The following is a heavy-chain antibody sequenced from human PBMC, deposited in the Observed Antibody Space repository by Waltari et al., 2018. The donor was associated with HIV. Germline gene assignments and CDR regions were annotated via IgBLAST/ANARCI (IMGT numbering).Heavy chain of an antibody. J-gene: IGHJ4*02. CDR2: INSDGSDT. V-gene: IGHV3-74*01. CDR1: GFTFSGNW. CDR3: VRGAPFDF. Sequence: EEQLVESGGGLVQPGASLRLSCGDFGFTFSGNWMHWVRQVPGKGLVWVSRINSDGSDTSTADSVKGRFTISRDNAKNTLYLQMNSLRAEDTAVYYCVRGAPFDFWGQGALVAVSS.